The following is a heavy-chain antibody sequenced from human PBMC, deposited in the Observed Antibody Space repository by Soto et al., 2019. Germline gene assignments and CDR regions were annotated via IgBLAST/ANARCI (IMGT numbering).Heavy chain of an antibody. CDR2: IYPGDSDT. Sequence: RGESLKISCKGSGYSFTSYWIAWVRQMPGKGLEWMGIIYPGDSDTRYNPSFRGHVTISVTKSITTVFLQWSSLRASDTAMYYCARQIYDSDTGPNFQYYFDSWGQGTPVTVSS. CDR3: ARQIYDSDTGPNFQYYFDS. J-gene: IGHJ4*02. V-gene: IGHV5-51*01. CDR1: GYSFTSYW. D-gene: IGHD3-22*01.